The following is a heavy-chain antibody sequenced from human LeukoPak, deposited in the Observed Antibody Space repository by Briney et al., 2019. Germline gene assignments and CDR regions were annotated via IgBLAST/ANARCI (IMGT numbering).Heavy chain of an antibody. D-gene: IGHD3-3*01. J-gene: IGHJ4*02. CDR3: ASHYNDFWSGLDY. Sequence: KSSDTLSLTCAVYGGSFSGYYWSWLRQPPGKGLAWIGEINHSGSTNYNPPLKSRVTISVDTSKNQFSLNLSSVTAADTAVYYCASHYNDFWSGLDYWGQGTLVTVSS. CDR1: GGSFSGYY. V-gene: IGHV4-34*01. CDR2: INHSGST.